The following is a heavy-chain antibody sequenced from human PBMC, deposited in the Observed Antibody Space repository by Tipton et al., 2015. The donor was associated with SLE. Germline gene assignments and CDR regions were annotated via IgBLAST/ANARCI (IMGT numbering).Heavy chain of an antibody. CDR3: ARGISLYYYYYMDV. CDR2: IHDGGSS. Sequence: TLSLTCAVYGGSSSGYYWSWIRQSAGKGLEWIGDIHDGGSSYYNPSLKSRVAISVDTSKNQISLNLTSVTAADTAVYYCARGISLYYYYYMDVWGKGTTVTVSS. CDR1: GGSSSGYY. J-gene: IGHJ6*03. V-gene: IGHV4-34*01. D-gene: IGHD3-3*01.